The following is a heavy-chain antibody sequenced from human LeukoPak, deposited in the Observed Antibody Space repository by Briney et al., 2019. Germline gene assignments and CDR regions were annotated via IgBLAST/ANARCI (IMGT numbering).Heavy chain of an antibody. V-gene: IGHV4-59*02. CDR1: GGSVSSYY. CDR2: IYYSGGT. D-gene: IGHD3-22*01. CDR3: ARDKDYFDSGGAFDI. Sequence: PSETLSLTCTFSGGSVSSYYWSWIRQPPGKGLEWIGYIYYSGGTNYNPSLKSRVTMSVDTSKNQFSLKLSSATAADTAVYYCARDKDYFDSGGAFDIWGQGTMVTVSS. J-gene: IGHJ3*02.